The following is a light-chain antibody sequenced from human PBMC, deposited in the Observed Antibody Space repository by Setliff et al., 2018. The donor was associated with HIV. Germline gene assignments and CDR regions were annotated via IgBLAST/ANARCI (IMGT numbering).Light chain of an antibody. V-gene: IGLV2-14*03. J-gene: IGLJ1*01. CDR1: SSDVGGYDF. Sequence: QSALTQPASVSGSPGQSITISCIGTSSDVGGYDFVSWYQQRPGKAPKLIILDVTERPSGVSPRFSGSKSGNTASLTISGLQTEDEGDYFCASYRSPTTYVFGIGTKVTVL. CDR3: ASYRSPTTYV. CDR2: DVT.